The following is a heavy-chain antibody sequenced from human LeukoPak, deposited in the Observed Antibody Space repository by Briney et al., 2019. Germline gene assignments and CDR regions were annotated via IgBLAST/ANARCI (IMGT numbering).Heavy chain of an antibody. V-gene: IGHV3-30*18. CDR2: ISYDGSNK. Sequence: PGGSLRLSCAASGFTFSSYWMSWVRQAPGKGLEWVAVISYDGSNKYYADSVKGRFTISRDNSKNTLYLQMNSLRAEDTAVYYCAKTLWSGYYNGMDVWGQGTTVTVSS. D-gene: IGHD3-3*01. CDR1: GFTFSSYW. CDR3: AKTLWSGYYNGMDV. J-gene: IGHJ6*02.